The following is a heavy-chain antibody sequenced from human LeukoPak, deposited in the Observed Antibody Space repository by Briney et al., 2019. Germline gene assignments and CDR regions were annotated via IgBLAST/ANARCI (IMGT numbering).Heavy chain of an antibody. D-gene: IGHD6-13*01. CDR3: ARDHGMQQLVDY. V-gene: IGHV1-2*02. J-gene: IGHJ4*02. Sequence: EASVKVSCKASGYTFTGYYMHWVRQAPGQGLEWMGWINPNSGGTNYAQKFQGRVTMTRDTSISTAYMELSRLRSDDTAVYYCARDHGMQQLVDYWGQGTLVTVSS. CDR2: INPNSGGT. CDR1: GYTFTGYY.